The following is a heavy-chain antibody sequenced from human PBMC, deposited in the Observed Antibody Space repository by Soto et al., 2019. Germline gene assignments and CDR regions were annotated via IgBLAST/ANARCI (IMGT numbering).Heavy chain of an antibody. D-gene: IGHD6-13*01. Sequence: DVQLVESGGGLVQPGRSLRLSCAASGFTFDDYAMHWVRQAPGKGLEWVSGISWNSGSIGYADSVKGRFTISRDNAKNSLYLQMNSLRAEDTALYYCAKDTEIAAAGTIDYWGQGTLATVSS. CDR1: GFTFDDYA. CDR2: ISWNSGSI. CDR3: AKDTEIAAAGTIDY. V-gene: IGHV3-9*01. J-gene: IGHJ4*02.